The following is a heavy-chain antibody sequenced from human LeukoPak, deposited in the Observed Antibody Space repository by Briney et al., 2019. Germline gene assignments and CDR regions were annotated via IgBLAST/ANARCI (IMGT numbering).Heavy chain of an antibody. D-gene: IGHD2-2*01. CDR3: ARGRPLGYCSSTSCYSYFDY. CDR2: INHSGST. V-gene: IGHV4-34*01. CDR1: GGSFSGYY. J-gene: IGHJ4*02. Sequence: SETLSLTCAVYGGSFSGYYWSWIRQPPGKGLEWIGEINHSGSTNYNPSLKSRVTISVDTSKNQFSLKLSSVTAADTAVYYCARGRPLGYCSSTSCYSYFDYWGQGTLVTVSS.